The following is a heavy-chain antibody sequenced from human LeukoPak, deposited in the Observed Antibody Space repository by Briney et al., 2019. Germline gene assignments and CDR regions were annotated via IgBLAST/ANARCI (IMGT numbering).Heavy chain of an antibody. J-gene: IGHJ4*02. CDR1: GFTFSSYS. D-gene: IGHD2-15*01. CDR2: ISSSSSYI. CDR3: ARDSEIDNNYCSGGSCYS. Sequence: GRSLRLSCAASGFTFSSYSMNWVRQAPGKGLEWVSSISSSSSYIYYADSVKGRFTISRDNAKNSLYLQMNSLRAEDTAVYYCARDSEIDNNYCSGGSCYSWGQRTLVTVSS. V-gene: IGHV3-21*01.